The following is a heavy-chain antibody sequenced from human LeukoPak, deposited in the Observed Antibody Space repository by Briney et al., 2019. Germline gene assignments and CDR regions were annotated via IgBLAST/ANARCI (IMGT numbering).Heavy chain of an antibody. V-gene: IGHV3-30*04. CDR2: ISYDRSNK. CDR1: GFTFSSYA. J-gene: IGHJ4*02. CDR3: ARSTPYQLLYAVFDY. D-gene: IGHD2-2*02. Sequence: PGGSLRLSCAASGFTFSSYAMHWVRQAPGKGLEWVAVISYDRSNKYYADSVKGRFTISRDNSKNTLYLQMNSLRAEDTAVYYCARSTPYQLLYAVFDYWGQGTLVTVSS.